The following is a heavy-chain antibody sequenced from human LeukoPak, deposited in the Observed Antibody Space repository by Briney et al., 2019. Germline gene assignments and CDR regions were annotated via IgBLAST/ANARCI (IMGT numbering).Heavy chain of an antibody. CDR3: ARAGGQWTGIDF. D-gene: IGHD6-19*01. V-gene: IGHV4-59*01. Sequence: SETLSLTCTVSGASISSYYWSWIRQRPGKGLEWIWYLHYSGITNYNSSLKSRVTISPDTSKNQMSLKLSSVTAADTAVYYCARAGGQWTGIDFWGQGTLVTVSS. CDR1: GASISSYY. J-gene: IGHJ4*02. CDR2: LHYSGIT.